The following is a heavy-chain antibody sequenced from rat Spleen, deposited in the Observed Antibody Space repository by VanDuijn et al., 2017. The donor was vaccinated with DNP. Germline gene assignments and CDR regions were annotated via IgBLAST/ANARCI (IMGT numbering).Heavy chain of an antibody. CDR1: GFILSNYG. V-gene: IGHV5S11*01. D-gene: IGHD5-1*01. Sequence: EVQLVESGGGLVQPGGSLKLSCAASGFILSNYGMAWVRQAPTKGLEWVASISTGGGNTYYRDSVKGRFTISRDNAKSTLYLQMDSLRSEETATYYCARVQLGYYAMDAWGQGTSVTVSS. CDR2: ISTGGGNT. J-gene: IGHJ4*01. CDR3: ARVQLGYYAMDA.